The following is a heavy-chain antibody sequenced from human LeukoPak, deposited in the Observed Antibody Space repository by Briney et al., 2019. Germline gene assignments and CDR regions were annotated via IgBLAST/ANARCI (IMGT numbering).Heavy chain of an antibody. CDR1: GYSFTSYW. J-gene: IGHJ5*02. V-gene: IGHV5-51*01. D-gene: IGHD1-14*01. CDR3: ACREVTGTWSSP. CDR2: IYPGDSRI. Sequence: GESLKISCQGFGYSFTSYWIGWVGEMPGKGMEWMGVIYPGDSRIRYNPTFQGQLTMSVDKSISTAYLQWGSLTASDTAMYYCACREVTGTWSSPWGQGTLVTVSS.